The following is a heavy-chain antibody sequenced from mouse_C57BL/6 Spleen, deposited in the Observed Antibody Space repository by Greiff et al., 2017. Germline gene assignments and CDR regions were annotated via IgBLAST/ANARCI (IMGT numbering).Heavy chain of an antibody. CDR2: ISYDGSN. CDR1: GYSITSGYY. V-gene: IGHV3-6*01. J-gene: IGHJ4*01. Sequence: EVKLQESGPGLVKPSQSLSLTCSVTGYSITSGYYWNWIRQFPGNKLEWMGYISYDGSNNYNPSLKNRISITRDTSKNQFFLKLNSVTTEDTATYYCARETTVVAYYYAMDYWGQGTSVTVSS. D-gene: IGHD1-1*01. CDR3: ARETTVVAYYYAMDY.